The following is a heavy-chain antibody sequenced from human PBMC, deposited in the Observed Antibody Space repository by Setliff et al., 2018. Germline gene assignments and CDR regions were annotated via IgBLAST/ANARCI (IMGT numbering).Heavy chain of an antibody. Sequence: PSETLSLTCTVSGDSISSGYYYWGWIRQPPGKGLEWIGSIYHTGTTYYNPSLKSRVTISVDTSKNQFSLRLSSVTAADTAVYFCARDYGPNDYWGQGSLVTVSS. D-gene: IGHD3-16*01. CDR2: IYHTGTT. J-gene: IGHJ4*02. V-gene: IGHV4-39*07. CDR1: GDSISSGYYY. CDR3: ARDYGPNDY.